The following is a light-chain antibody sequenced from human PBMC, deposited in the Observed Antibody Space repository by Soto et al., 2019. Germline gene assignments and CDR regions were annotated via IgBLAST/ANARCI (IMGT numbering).Light chain of an antibody. J-gene: IGKJ5*01. CDR2: GAF. V-gene: IGKV3-15*01. Sequence: ETVLTQSPATLSVSTGERATFSCKASQSVTTNLAWYQQKPGQVPRLLIYGAFTRATGIPARFSGSGSGTEFTLSISSLQSEDFAIYHCQQYHSWPHTFGQGTRLEIK. CDR1: QSVTTN. CDR3: QQYHSWPHT.